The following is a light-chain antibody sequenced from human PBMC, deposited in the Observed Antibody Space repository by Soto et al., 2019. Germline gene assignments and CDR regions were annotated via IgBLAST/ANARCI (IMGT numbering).Light chain of an antibody. J-gene: IGLJ2*01. CDR1: SSNIGSNY. V-gene: IGLV1-47*01. CDR3: AAWDASLSGQV. CDR2: RNN. Sequence: QSVLTQPPSASGTPGQRVTISCSGSSSNIGSNYVYWYQQLPGTAPKLLIYRNNHRPSGVPDRFSGSKSGTSASLAISGLRSEDEADYYCAAWDASLSGQVFGGGTKLTVL.